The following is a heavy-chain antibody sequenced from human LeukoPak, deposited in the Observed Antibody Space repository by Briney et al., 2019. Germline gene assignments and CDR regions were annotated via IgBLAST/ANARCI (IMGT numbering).Heavy chain of an antibody. CDR1: GGSVSSGSYY. J-gene: IGHJ4*02. D-gene: IGHD1-26*01. CDR3: ASGIVGATTAWDY. V-gene: IGHV4-61*01. CDR2: IYYSGST. Sequence: PSETLSLTCAVSGGSVSSGSYYWSWIRQPPGKGLEWIGYIYYSGSTNYNPSLKSRVTISVDTSKNQFSLKLSSVTAADTAVYYCASGIVGATTAWDYWGQGTLVTVSS.